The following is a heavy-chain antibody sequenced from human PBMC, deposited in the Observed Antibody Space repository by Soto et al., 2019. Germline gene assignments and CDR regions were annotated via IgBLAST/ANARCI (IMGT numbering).Heavy chain of an antibody. D-gene: IGHD1-26*01. Sequence: EVQLVESGGGLVQPGGSLRLSCAASGFTFSNYDMHWVRQAAGKGLQWVSYIGTAGDTYYPDSVRGRFTISRENAKNSFYLKMNSLRAGDTAVYYCVRDSLPVGAYFDLWGRCTLVTVSS. CDR1: GFTFSNYD. J-gene: IGHJ2*01. CDR2: IGTAGDT. CDR3: VRDSLPVGAYFDL. V-gene: IGHV3-13*04.